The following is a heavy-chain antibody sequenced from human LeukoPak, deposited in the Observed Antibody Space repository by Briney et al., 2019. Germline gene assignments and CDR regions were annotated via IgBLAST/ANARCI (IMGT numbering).Heavy chain of an antibody. Sequence: SETLSLTCSVSGGSVNSYYWSWIRQPPGKGLEWIGYIYTTGRTNYNPSLKSRVTISVDTSKNQFSLKLSSVTAADTAVYYCAKILGSGVWYGFDIWGQGTMVTVSS. CDR2: IYTTGRT. J-gene: IGHJ3*02. D-gene: IGHD7-27*01. CDR3: AKILGSGVWYGFDI. V-gene: IGHV4-4*09. CDR1: GGSVNSYY.